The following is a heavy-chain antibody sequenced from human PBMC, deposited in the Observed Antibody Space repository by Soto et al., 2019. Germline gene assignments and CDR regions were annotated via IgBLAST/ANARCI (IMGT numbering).Heavy chain of an antibody. V-gene: IGHV3-48*02. J-gene: IGHJ6*02. CDR1: GFTFSSYS. Sequence: GGSLRLSCAASGFTFSSYSMNWVRQAPGKGLEWVSYISSSSSTIYYADSVKGRFTISRDNAKNSLYLQMNSLGDEDTAVYYCARQAVGYYDSSGYYVPRHYYYGMDVWGQGTTVTVSS. D-gene: IGHD3-22*01. CDR3: ARQAVGYYDSSGYYVPRHYYYGMDV. CDR2: ISSSSSTI.